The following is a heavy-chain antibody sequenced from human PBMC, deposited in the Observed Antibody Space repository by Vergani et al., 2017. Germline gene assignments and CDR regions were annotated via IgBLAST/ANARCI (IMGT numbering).Heavy chain of an antibody. CDR2: ISYDGSNK. D-gene: IGHD3-10*01. Sequence: VQLLESGGGLVQPGGSLRLSCAASGFTFSSYAMHWVRQAPGKGLEWVAVISYDGSNKYYADSVKGRFTISRDNSKNTLYLQMNSLRAEDTAVYYCARDHPFGEQLDWWFDPWGQGTLVTVSS. V-gene: IGHV3-30-3*01. CDR1: GFTFSSYA. J-gene: IGHJ5*02. CDR3: ARDHPFGEQLDWWFDP.